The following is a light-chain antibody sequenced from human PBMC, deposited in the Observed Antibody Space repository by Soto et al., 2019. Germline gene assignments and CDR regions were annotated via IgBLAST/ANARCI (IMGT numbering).Light chain of an antibody. Sequence: EIVLTQSPGTLSLSPGQRATLSCRASQSVSSSSLAWYQQKPGQAPRLLVYGASSRATGIPDRFSGSGSGTDFTLTISRLEPEDFAVYYCQQYGGSPPYTFGRGTKLEIK. CDR2: GAS. CDR1: QSVSSSS. CDR3: QQYGGSPPYT. J-gene: IGKJ2*01. V-gene: IGKV3-20*01.